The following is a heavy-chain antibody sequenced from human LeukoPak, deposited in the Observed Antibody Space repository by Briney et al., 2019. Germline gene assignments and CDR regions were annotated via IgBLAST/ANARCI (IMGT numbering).Heavy chain of an antibody. V-gene: IGHV1-46*01. CDR1: GYTFTSYY. Sequence: ASVKVSCKASGYTFTSYYMHWVRQAPGQGLEWMGIINPSGGSTSYAQKFQGRVTMTRDTSTSTVYMELSSLRSEDTAVYYCAITAYSSGTIGAFDIWGQGTMVTVSS. J-gene: IGHJ3*02. D-gene: IGHD6-19*01. CDR3: AITAYSSGTIGAFDI. CDR2: INPSGGST.